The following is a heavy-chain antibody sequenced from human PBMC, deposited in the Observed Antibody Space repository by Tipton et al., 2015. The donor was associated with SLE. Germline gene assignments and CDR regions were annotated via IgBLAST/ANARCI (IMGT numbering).Heavy chain of an antibody. CDR2: ISSSSSTI. Sequence: SLRLSCAASGFTFSSYSMNWVRQAPGKGLEWVSYISSSSSTIYYADSVKGRFTISRDNAKNSLYLQMNSLRAEDTAVYYCARDEGYYDILSAGYYYYMDVWGKGTTVTVSS. J-gene: IGHJ6*03. V-gene: IGHV3-48*01. CDR1: GFTFSSYS. CDR3: ARDEGYYDILSAGYYYYMDV. D-gene: IGHD3-9*01.